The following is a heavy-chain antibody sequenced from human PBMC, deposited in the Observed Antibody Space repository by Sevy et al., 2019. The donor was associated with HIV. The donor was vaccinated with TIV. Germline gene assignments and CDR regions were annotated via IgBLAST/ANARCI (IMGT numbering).Heavy chain of an antibody. Sequence: GGSLRLSCAASGFTFSSYGMHWVRQAPGKGLEWVAVISYDGSNKYYADSVKGRFTISRDNSKNTLYLQMNSLRAEDTAVYYCAKDRRGSWLPYYYYYYGMDVWGQGTTVTVSS. CDR2: ISYDGSNK. D-gene: IGHD6-13*01. J-gene: IGHJ6*02. CDR1: GFTFSSYG. CDR3: AKDRRGSWLPYYYYYYGMDV. V-gene: IGHV3-30*18.